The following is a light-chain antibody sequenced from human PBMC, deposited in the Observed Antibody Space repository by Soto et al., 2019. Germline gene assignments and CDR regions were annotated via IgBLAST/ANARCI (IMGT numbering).Light chain of an antibody. CDR2: GAS. J-gene: IGKJ1*01. CDR3: QQHSHWPPWT. Sequence: EIVMTQSPASLSVSPGERVTLSCRASENVRTFVDWYQQKPGQAPRLLIHGASNRATGIPARFSGSGSGTDFTLTISNLEPEDFAVYYCQQHSHWPPWTFGQGTKVDI. CDR1: ENVRTF. V-gene: IGKV3-11*01.